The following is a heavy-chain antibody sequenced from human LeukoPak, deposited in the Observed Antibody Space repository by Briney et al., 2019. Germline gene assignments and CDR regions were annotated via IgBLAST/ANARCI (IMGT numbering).Heavy chain of an antibody. Sequence: PSETLSLTCTVSDGSISKYFWSWIRQPAGKGLEWIGRIYTTGITSCNPSLESRVTMSVDTSKNQFSLRLNSVTAADTAVYFCARNALRGYIYGFDYWGQGTLVTVSS. J-gene: IGHJ4*02. CDR3: ARNALRGYIYGFDY. V-gene: IGHV4-4*07. CDR1: DGSISKYF. CDR2: IYTTGIT. D-gene: IGHD5-18*01.